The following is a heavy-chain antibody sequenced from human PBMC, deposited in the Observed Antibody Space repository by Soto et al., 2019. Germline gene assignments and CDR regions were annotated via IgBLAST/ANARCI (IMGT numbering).Heavy chain of an antibody. CDR2: IGRSGETI. J-gene: IGHJ4*02. CDR1: GFTFSSFE. Sequence: LRLSCVGSGFTFSSFEMNWVRQTPGKGLEWLSYIGRSGETIYYADSVKGRFTISRDNAKSSLFLQMTGLRDEDTGIYYCARDSRGGAARRPTFYYWGRGTLVTVSS. CDR3: ARDSRGGAARRPTFYY. D-gene: IGHD6-6*01. V-gene: IGHV3-48*03.